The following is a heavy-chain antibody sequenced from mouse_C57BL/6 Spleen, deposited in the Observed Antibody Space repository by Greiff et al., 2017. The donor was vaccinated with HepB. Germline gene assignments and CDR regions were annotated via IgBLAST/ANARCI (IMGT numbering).Heavy chain of an antibody. Sequence: QVQLQQPGTDLVKPGASVKLSCKASGYTFTGYWMHWVKQRPGQGLEWIGNINPSNGGTNYNEKLKSKATLTVDKSSSTAYMQLSSPTSEDSAVYYCARSGSSGSDYWGQGTTLTVSS. CDR1: GYTFTGYW. J-gene: IGHJ2*01. V-gene: IGHV1-53*01. CDR3: ARSGSSGSDY. CDR2: INPSNGGT. D-gene: IGHD3-2*02.